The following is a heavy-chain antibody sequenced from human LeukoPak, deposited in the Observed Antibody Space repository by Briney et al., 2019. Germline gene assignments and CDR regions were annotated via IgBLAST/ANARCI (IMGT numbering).Heavy chain of an antibody. CDR2: IYHSGST. V-gene: IGHV4-4*02. CDR1: GGSISSSNW. Sequence: PSGTLSLTCAVSGGSISSSNWWRWVRQPPGKGLEWIGQIYHSGSTNYNPSLESRVTISVDKSKNQFSLKLSSVTAADTAVYYCARMHYYDSSGYSFDYWGQGTLVTVSS. D-gene: IGHD3-22*01. CDR3: ARMHYYDSSGYSFDY. J-gene: IGHJ4*02.